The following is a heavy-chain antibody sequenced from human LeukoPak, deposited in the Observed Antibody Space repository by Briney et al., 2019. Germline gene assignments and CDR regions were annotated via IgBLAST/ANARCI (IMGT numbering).Heavy chain of an antibody. Sequence: GGSLRLSCAASGFIFSDSYMSWIRQAPGKGLEWVSYISRGGSTIYYADSVKGRFTISRDNAKNSLYLQMDSLRAEDTVVYYCAKAGRIVVVVAAAVDYWGQGTLVTVSS. CDR2: ISRGGSTI. V-gene: IGHV3-11*01. CDR1: GFIFSDSY. D-gene: IGHD2-15*01. CDR3: AKAGRIVVVVAAAVDY. J-gene: IGHJ4*02.